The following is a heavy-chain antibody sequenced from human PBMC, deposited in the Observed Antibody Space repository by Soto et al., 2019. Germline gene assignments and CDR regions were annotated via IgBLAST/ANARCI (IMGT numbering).Heavy chain of an antibody. J-gene: IGHJ6*03. CDR2: IGACNGNT. V-gene: IGHV1-18*01. CDR1: GYSFTNYG. Sequence: QDQWVQSGVEVKKPGASVKVSCKASGYSFTNYGITWVRQAPGQGFEWMGWIGACNGNTNYAQKFQGRVTMTTDASTSTAYLELRSLRSDDTAVYYCARDRGVAPPEAGNTHYYYYMDVWGKGTTVTVSS. D-gene: IGHD6-19*01. CDR3: ARDRGVAPPEAGNTHYYYYMDV.